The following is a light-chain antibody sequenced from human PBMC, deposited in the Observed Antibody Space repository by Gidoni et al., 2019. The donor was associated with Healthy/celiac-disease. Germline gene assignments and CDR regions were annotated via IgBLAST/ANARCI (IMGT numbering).Light chain of an antibody. CDR3: QQYGSSPWT. V-gene: IGKV3-20*01. CDR2: GAS. CDR1: QSVSSSY. J-gene: IGKJ1*01. Sequence: SPGERATLSCRASQSVSSSYLAWYQQKPGQAPRLLIYGASSRATGIPDRFSGSGSGTDFTLTLSRLEPEDFAVYYCQQYGSSPWTFGQGTKVEIK.